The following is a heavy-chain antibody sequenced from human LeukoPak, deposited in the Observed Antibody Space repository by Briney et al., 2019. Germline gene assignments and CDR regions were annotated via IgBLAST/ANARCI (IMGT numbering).Heavy chain of an antibody. CDR3: AREDDYGDYVEFDY. CDR2: IWYDGSNK. J-gene: IGHJ4*02. Sequence: GGSLRLSCAASGFTFSSYGMHWVRQAPGKGLEWVAVIWYDGSNKYYADSVKGRFTISRDNSKNTLYQQMNSLRAEDTAVYYCAREDDYGDYVEFDYWGQGTLVTVSS. CDR1: GFTFSSYG. D-gene: IGHD4-17*01. V-gene: IGHV3-33*01.